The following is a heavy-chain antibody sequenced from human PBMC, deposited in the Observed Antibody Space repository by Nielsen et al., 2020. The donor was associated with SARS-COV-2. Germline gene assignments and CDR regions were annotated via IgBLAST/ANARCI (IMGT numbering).Heavy chain of an antibody. CDR1: GFPFRSHW. Sequence: GGSLRLSCAASGFPFRSHWMHWVRQAPGKGLVWASRINTDGSIANYADSVKGRFTISRDNAKNALYLQMNSLRADDTAVYYCARDLNWNQADFWGQGTLVTVSS. CDR2: INTDGSIA. J-gene: IGHJ4*02. D-gene: IGHD1-20*01. V-gene: IGHV3-74*01. CDR3: ARDLNWNQADF.